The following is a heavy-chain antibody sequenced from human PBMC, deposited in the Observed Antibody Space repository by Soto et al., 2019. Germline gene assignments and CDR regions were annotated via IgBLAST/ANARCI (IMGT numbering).Heavy chain of an antibody. V-gene: IGHV4-30-2*01. D-gene: IGHD6-13*01. CDR3: AGQYSSSWYHRFKQRENYYYGMDV. J-gene: IGHJ6*02. Sequence: PSETLSLTCAVSGGSISSGGYSWSWIRQPPGKGLEWIGYIYHSGSTYYNPSLKSRVTISVDTSKNQFSLKLSSVTAADTAVYYCAGQYSSSWYHRFKQRENYYYGMDVWGQGTTVTVSS. CDR2: IYHSGST. CDR1: GGSISSGGYS.